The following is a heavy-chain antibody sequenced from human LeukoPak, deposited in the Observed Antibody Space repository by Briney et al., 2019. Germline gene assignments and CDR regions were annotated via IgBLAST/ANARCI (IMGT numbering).Heavy chain of an antibody. CDR1: GFTFSSYA. CDR2: ISGSGGST. D-gene: IGHD2-15*01. V-gene: IGHV3-23*01. Sequence: PGGSLRLSCAASGFTFSSYAMSWVRQAPGKGLEWVSAISGSGGSTYYADSVKGRFTISRDNSKNTLYLQMNSLRAKDTAVYYCARQLGYCSDGSCYFDYWGQGTLVTVSS. J-gene: IGHJ4*02. CDR3: ARQLGYCSDGSCYFDY.